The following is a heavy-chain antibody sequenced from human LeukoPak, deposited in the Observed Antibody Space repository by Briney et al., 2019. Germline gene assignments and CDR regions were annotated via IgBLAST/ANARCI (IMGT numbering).Heavy chain of an antibody. CDR3: AKETYSSGWSGDY. V-gene: IGHV3-30-3*02. J-gene: IGHJ4*02. Sequence: GGSQRLSCAASGFTFSSYAMHWVRQAPGKGLEWVAVISYDGSNKYYADSVKGRFTISRDNSKNTLYLQMNSLRAEDTAVYYCAKETYSSGWSGDYWGQGTLVTVSS. CDR1: GFTFSSYA. CDR2: ISYDGSNK. D-gene: IGHD6-19*01.